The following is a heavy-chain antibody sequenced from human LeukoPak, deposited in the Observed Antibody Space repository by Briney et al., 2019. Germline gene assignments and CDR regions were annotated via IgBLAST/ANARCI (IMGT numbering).Heavy chain of an antibody. V-gene: IGHV4-38-2*02. CDR2: IYHSGST. Sequence: SYTLSLTCAVYGGSFSVYYWGLILQPPFNGLKLIRSIYHSGSTYYNPSLNSRVTISVETSKNKFSLKLSSVSAADTAVYYCARDGGGYSNQEDDYWGQATLVTVSS. J-gene: IGHJ4*02. D-gene: IGHD4-11*01. CDR1: GGSFSVYY. CDR3: ARDGGGYSNQEDDY.